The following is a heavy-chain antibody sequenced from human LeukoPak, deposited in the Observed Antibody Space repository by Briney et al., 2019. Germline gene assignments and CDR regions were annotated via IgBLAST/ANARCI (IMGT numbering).Heavy chain of an antibody. CDR2: ITGSGGNT. CDR3: ATRPASETYFGVFDY. Sequence: GGSLRLSCAASGVTFSNHAMTWVRQAPGKGLEWVSGITGSGGNTYYAESVKGRFTISRDNSRNTLYLQMNSLRAEDAALYYCATRPASETYFGVFDYWGQGTLVTVSS. D-gene: IGHD1-26*01. V-gene: IGHV3-23*01. J-gene: IGHJ4*02. CDR1: GVTFSNHA.